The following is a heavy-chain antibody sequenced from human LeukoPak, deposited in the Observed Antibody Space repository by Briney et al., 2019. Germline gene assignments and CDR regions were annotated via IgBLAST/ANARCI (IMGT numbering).Heavy chain of an antibody. D-gene: IGHD3-10*01. CDR3: ARVKGTGPYYFDY. CDR1: GGSFSGYY. J-gene: IGHJ4*02. Sequence: SETLSLTCAVYGGSFSGYYWSWIRQPAGKGLEWIGEINHSGSTNYNPSLKSRVTISVDTSKNQFSLKLSSVTAADTAVYYCARVKGTGPYYFDYWGQGILVTVSS. CDR2: INHSGST. V-gene: IGHV4-34*01.